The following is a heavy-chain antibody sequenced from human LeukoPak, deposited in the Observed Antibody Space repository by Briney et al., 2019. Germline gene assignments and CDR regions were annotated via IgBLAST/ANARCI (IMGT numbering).Heavy chain of an antibody. CDR2: LMQDGSKK. V-gene: IGHV3-7*01. Sequence: GGSLRFSCAASGFTFSSYWMSWVRQAPGKGLEWVANLMQDGSKKYYVDSVKGRFTISRDNARNSLYLQMNSLRAEDTAVYFCARDLRGPFDYWGQGTLVTVSS. J-gene: IGHJ4*02. CDR1: GFTFSSYW. CDR3: ARDLRGPFDY.